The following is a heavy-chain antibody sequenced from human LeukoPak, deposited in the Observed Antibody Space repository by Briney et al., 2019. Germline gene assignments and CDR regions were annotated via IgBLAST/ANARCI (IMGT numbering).Heavy chain of an antibody. J-gene: IGHJ4*02. CDR3: AKVKEYYYDSSGFDY. D-gene: IGHD3-22*01. Sequence: PGGPLRLSCAASGFTFSSYGMHWVRQAPGKGLEWVAVISYDGSNKYYADSVKGRFTISRDNSKNTLYLQMNSLRAEDTAVYYCAKVKEYYYDSSGFDYWGQGTLVTVSS. CDR2: ISYDGSNK. CDR1: GFTFSSYG. V-gene: IGHV3-30*18.